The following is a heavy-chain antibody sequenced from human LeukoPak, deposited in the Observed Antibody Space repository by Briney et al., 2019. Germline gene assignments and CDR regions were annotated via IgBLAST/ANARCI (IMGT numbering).Heavy chain of an antibody. CDR2: IRSSGGGT. D-gene: IGHD3-22*01. CDR3: AGHRRYDTLDY. CDR1: GFTFSSYA. Sequence: GGSLRLSCSASGFTFSSYAMHWVRQAPGKGLEYVSAIRSSGGGTYYADSVKGRFTISRDNSRNTLYLQMSSLRAEDTAVYYCAGHRRYDTLDYWGQGTLVTVSS. V-gene: IGHV3-64D*06. J-gene: IGHJ4*02.